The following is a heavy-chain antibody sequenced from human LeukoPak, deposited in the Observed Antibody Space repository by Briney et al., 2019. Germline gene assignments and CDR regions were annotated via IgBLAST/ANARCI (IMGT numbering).Heavy chain of an antibody. V-gene: IGHV4-59*01. D-gene: IGHD3-3*01. J-gene: IGHJ3*02. Sequence: SETLSLTCTVSGSFISSYYWSWIRQPPGKGLEWIGYVYYSGSTNYNPSLKSRVTISVDTSKNQFSLKLSSVTAADTAVYYCARDPSITIFGAPGAFDIWGQGTMVTVSS. CDR1: GSFISSYY. CDR3: ARDPSITIFGAPGAFDI. CDR2: VYYSGST.